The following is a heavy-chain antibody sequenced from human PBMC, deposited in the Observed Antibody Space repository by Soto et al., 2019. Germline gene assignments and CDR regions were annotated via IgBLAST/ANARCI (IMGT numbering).Heavy chain of an antibody. Sequence: ASVNVSCKVSGYSLTVLSMHWVRQAPGKGLEWMGGFDPEDGNTNYAQKLQGRVTMTTDTSTSTAYMELRSLRSDDTAVYYCARSDSSGYYFWFDPWGQGTLVTV. CDR3: ARSDSSGYYFWFDP. CDR1: GYSLTVLS. J-gene: IGHJ5*02. V-gene: IGHV1-24*01. CDR2: FDPEDGNT. D-gene: IGHD3-22*01.